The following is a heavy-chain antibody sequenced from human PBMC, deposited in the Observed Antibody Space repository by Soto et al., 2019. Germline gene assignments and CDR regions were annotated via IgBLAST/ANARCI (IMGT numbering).Heavy chain of an antibody. J-gene: IGHJ4*02. CDR3: TTGSIDWLFDDDY. CDR1: GFPFSPFW. D-gene: IGHD3-9*01. Sequence: PGGSLRLSCAASGFPFSPFWMSWVRQAPGKGQDLVGRNKSNTEGGKTDYPAPGKVRLNISRDDSKNTLYLQMNSLKTEDTAVYYCTTGSIDWLFDDDYWGQGTLVTVSS. CDR2: NKSNTEGGKT. V-gene: IGHV3-15*01.